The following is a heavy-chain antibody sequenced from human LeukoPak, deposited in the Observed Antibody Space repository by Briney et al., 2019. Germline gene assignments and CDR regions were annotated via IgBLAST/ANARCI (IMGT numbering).Heavy chain of an antibody. J-gene: IGHJ3*02. CDR2: ISGSGGST. CDR1: GFTFSSYA. D-gene: IGHD2-15*01. CDR3: AKDCDIVVSTDAFDI. V-gene: IGHV3-23*01. Sequence: GGSLRLSCAASGFTFSSYAMSWVRQAPGKGLEWVSAISGSGGSTYYADSVKGRFTISRDNSKNTLYLQMNSLRAEDTAVYCCAKDCDIVVSTDAFDIWGQGTMVTVSS.